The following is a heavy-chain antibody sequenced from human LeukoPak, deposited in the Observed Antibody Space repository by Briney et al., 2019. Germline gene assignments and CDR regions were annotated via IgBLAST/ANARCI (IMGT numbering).Heavy chain of an antibody. D-gene: IGHD1-1*01. CDR3: AKGQELDDGVFDS. V-gene: IGHV3-7*03. J-gene: IGHJ4*02. CDR2: IKQDGSDK. Sequence: PGGSLRLSCAASGFTFRTFWMSWVRQAPGSGLEWVANIKQDGSDKYYVDSVEGRFTISRDNAKNSLYLEMNSLRVEDTAIYYCAKGQELDDGVFDSWGQGTLVTVSS. CDR1: GFTFRTFW.